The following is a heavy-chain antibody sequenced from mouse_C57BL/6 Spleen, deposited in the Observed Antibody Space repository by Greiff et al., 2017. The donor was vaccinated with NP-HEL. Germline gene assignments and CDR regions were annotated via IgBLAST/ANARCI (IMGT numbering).Heavy chain of an antibody. CDR3: AREDYDYDGAYYYAMDY. CDR2: IYPGDGDT. CDR1: GYAFSSSW. V-gene: IGHV1-82*01. J-gene: IGHJ4*01. D-gene: IGHD2-4*01. Sequence: VQLQESGPELVKPGDSVKISCKASGYAFSSSWMNWVKQRPGKGLEWIGRIYPGDGDTNYNGKFKGKATLTADKSSSTAYMQLSSLTSEDSAVYFCAREDYDYDGAYYYAMDYWGQGTSVTVSS.